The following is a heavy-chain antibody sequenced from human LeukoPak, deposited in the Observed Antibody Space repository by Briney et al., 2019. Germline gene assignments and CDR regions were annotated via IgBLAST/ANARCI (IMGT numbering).Heavy chain of an antibody. CDR3: AREGYSSSSNIGGYYYYYMDV. CDR1: GGSISSYY. CDR2: IYTSGST. J-gene: IGHJ6*03. V-gene: IGHV4-4*07. Sequence: PSETLPLTCTVAGGSISSYYWSWIRQPAGKGLEWIGRIYTSGSTNYNPSLKSRVTMSVDTSKNQFSLKLSSVTAADTAVYYCAREGYSSSSNIGGYYYYYMDVWGKGTTVTVSS. D-gene: IGHD6-6*01.